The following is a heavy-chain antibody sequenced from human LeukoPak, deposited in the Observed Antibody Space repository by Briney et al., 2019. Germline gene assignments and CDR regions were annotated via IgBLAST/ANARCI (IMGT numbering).Heavy chain of an antibody. CDR3: ARRGERYYYYGMDV. V-gene: IGHV3-21*01. D-gene: IGHD3-16*01. J-gene: IGHJ6*02. Sequence: GGSLRLSCAASGFTFSSYSMNWVRQAPGKGLEWVSSISSSSSYIYYADSVKGRFTISRDNAKNSLYLQMNSLRAEDTAVYYCARRGERYYYYGMDVWGQGTTVTVSS. CDR1: GFTFSSYS. CDR2: ISSSSSYI.